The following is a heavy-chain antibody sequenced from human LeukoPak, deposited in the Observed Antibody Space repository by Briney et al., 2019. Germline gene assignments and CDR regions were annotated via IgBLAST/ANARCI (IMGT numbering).Heavy chain of an antibody. CDR2: ISNNGVRI. CDR1: GLTFTSYA. J-gene: IGHJ4*02. D-gene: IGHD3-10*01. CDR3: ARDLYYYGSGNYVPGLPDF. Sequence: GGSLRLSCAPSGLTFTSYAMHWVRQAPGKGLEYVSAISNNGVRIYYANSVKGRFTISRDNSKNTLYLQMGSLRAEDMAVYYCARDLYYYGSGNYVPGLPDFWGQGILVTVSS. V-gene: IGHV3-64*01.